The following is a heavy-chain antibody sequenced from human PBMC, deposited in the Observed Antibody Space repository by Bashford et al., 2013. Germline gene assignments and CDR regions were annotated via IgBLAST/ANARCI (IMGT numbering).Heavy chain of an antibody. CDR2: IYYSGTT. V-gene: IGHV4-39*02. J-gene: IGHJ3*02. D-gene: IGHD5-24*01. CDR1: GGSISSGGYF. CDR3: ASDLSIDGHNDAFDI. Sequence: SETLSLTCTVSGGSISSGGYFWGWIRQPPGKGLEWIGSIYYSGTTYYNPSLKSRVTISVDTSKNHFSLKLSSVTAADTAVYYCASDLSIDGHNDAFDIWGQGTMVTVSS.